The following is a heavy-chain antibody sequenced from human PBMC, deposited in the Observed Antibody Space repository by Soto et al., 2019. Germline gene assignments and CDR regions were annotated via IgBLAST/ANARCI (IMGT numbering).Heavy chain of an antibody. CDR2: IYYSGTT. Sequence: QVQLQESGPGLVKPSQTLSLTCTVSGGSISSGDYYWSWIRQPPGKGLEWIGYIYYSGTTYYNPSLTSRVTTSGDTSTHQFPLKLSSVTAADTAVYCCARVEGYGDVDYWGQGTLVTVSS. J-gene: IGHJ4*02. D-gene: IGHD4-17*01. CDR1: GGSISSGDYY. CDR3: ARVEGYGDVDY. V-gene: IGHV4-30-4*01.